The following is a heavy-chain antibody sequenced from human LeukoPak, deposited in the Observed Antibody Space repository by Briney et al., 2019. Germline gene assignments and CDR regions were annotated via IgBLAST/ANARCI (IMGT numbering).Heavy chain of an antibody. D-gene: IGHD2-2*02. V-gene: IGHV3-20*01. CDR3: ARDRCSSTSCYNTPNWFDP. CDR2: INWNGGSR. J-gene: IGHJ5*02. Sequence: GGSLKLSCAASGFKFDDYGMSWVRQVPGKGLEWVSGINWNGGSRGYADSVKGRFTISRDNAKNSVYLQMNSLRSEDTAFYHCARDRCSSTSCYNTPNWFDPWGQGTLVTVSS. CDR1: GFKFDDYG.